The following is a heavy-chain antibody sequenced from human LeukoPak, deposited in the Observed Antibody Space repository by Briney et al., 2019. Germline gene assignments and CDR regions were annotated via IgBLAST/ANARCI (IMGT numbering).Heavy chain of an antibody. CDR1: GYTFTSYS. D-gene: IGHD2-15*01. Sequence: ASVKVSCKASGYTFTSYSISWVRQAPGQGPEWMGWMSAYNGNTIYAQKVKGRVTMTTDASTSTAYMELRSLKSDDTAVYYCARASYCSDGSCYSDYWGQGTLVTVSS. CDR3: ARASYCSDGSCYSDY. V-gene: IGHV1-18*01. J-gene: IGHJ4*02. CDR2: MSAYNGNT.